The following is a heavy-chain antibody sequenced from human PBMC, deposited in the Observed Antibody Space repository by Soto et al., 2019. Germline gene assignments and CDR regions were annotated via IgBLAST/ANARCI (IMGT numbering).Heavy chain of an antibody. J-gene: IGHJ4*02. CDR3: ARDFAYFDS. V-gene: IGHV4-61*01. D-gene: IGHD3-3*01. CDR1: GGSFKSGSYS. Sequence: SETLSLTCIVSGGSFKSGSYSWSWIRQPPGKGLEWIGYVYHTGRTSYNPSLKSRVSISMDTSKNQFSLNLDSVTAADTAVYFCARDFAYFDSWGQGTLVTVSS. CDR2: VYHTGRT.